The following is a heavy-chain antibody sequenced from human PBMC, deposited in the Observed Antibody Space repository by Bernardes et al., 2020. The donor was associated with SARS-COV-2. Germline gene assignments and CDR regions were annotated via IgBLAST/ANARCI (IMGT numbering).Heavy chain of an antibody. J-gene: IGHJ3*01. CDR3: ARRDDSGFAAFDV. CDR1: AYTFTDYY. CDR2: INPNSGGT. Sequence: ASVKVSCRASAYTFTDYYIHWVRQAPGQGLEWMGWINPNSGGTNYAQKFQGRVTMTRDTSLSTVYMELGRLRSDDTALYYCARRDDSGFAAFDVWDPGTTVTVSS. D-gene: IGHD6-25*01. V-gene: IGHV1-2*02.